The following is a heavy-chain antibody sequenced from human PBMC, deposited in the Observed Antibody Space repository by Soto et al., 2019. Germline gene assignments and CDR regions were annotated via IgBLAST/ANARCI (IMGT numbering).Heavy chain of an antibody. D-gene: IGHD6-13*01. V-gene: IGHV3-21*01. Sequence: EVQLVESGGGLVKPGGSLRLSCAASGFTFSSYSMNWVRQAPGKGLEWVSSISSSSSYIYYADSVKGRFTISRDNAKNSLYLQMNSLRAEDTAVYYCARELNSSSWYYYYGMDVWGQGTTVTVSS. J-gene: IGHJ6*02. CDR1: GFTFSSYS. CDR3: ARELNSSSWYYYYGMDV. CDR2: ISSSSSYI.